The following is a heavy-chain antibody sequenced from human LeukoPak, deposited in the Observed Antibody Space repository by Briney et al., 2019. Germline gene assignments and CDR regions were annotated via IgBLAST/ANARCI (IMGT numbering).Heavy chain of an antibody. Sequence: HPGGSLRLSCAASGFTFSSYGMSWVRQAPGKGLEWVSAISGSGGSTYYADSAKGRFTISRDNSKNTLYLQMNSLRAEDTAVYYCAKLLYYYDSSQPYRGQGTLVTVSS. CDR3: AKLLYYYDSSQPY. D-gene: IGHD3-22*01. V-gene: IGHV3-23*01. J-gene: IGHJ4*02. CDR2: ISGSGGST. CDR1: GFTFSSYG.